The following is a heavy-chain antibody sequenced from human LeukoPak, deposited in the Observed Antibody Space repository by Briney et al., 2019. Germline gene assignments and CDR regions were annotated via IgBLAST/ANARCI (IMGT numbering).Heavy chain of an antibody. CDR1: GGSISSSRYY. V-gene: IGHV4-39*07. CDR3: ARGKLWLQSPFDY. Sequence: SETLSLTCTVSGGSISSSRYYWGWIRQPPGKGLEWIGSIYYSGSTYYNPSLKSRVTISVDTSKNQFSLKLSSVAAADTAVYYCARGKLWLQSPFDYWGQGTLVTVSS. CDR2: IYYSGST. D-gene: IGHD5-24*01. J-gene: IGHJ4*02.